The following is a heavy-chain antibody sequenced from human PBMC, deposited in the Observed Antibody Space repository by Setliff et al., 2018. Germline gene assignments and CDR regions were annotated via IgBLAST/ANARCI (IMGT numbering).Heavy chain of an antibody. CDR2: INPNSGGT. V-gene: IGHV1-2*02. J-gene: IGHJ6*03. D-gene: IGHD3-9*01. CDR1: GYTFTGYY. CDR3: ARDGDILTTYYIYYYYMGV. Sequence: ASVKVSCKASGYTFTGYYIHWVRQAPGQGLEYMGWINPNSGGTNYAPKFQGRVTMTRDTSISTVYMEVSRLRSDDTAVYFCARDGDILTTYYIYYYYMGVWGKGTTVTV.